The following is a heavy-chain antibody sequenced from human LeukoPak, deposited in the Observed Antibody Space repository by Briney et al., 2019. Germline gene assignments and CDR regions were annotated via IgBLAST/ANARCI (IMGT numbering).Heavy chain of an antibody. V-gene: IGHV4-39*02. D-gene: IGHD4-23*01. CDR3: VGSPDYGGKKGPFDY. CDR1: GGCSSSSSFD. J-gene: IGHJ4*02. CDR2: IDYSGST. Sequence: PSETLSLTCTVSGGCSSSSSFDWGWIRQSPGKGLEWIGSIDYSGSTYYNPSPKRRVTICVHTYKNHFSLKLRSVTAAHTAVYHCVGSPDYGGKKGPFDYWGQGTLVTVSS.